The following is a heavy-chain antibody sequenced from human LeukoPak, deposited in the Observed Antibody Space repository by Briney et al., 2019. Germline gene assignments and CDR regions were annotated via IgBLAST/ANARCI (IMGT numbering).Heavy chain of an antibody. Sequence: GGSLRLSCAASGFTFNDYYLSWVRQSPGKGLEWVSAISGSGGSTYYADSVKGRFTISRDNSKNTLYLQMNSLRAEDTAVYYCANRGTAMVFDAFDIWGQGTMVTVSS. CDR1: GFTFNDYY. CDR2: ISGSGGST. D-gene: IGHD5-18*01. CDR3: ANRGTAMVFDAFDI. J-gene: IGHJ3*02. V-gene: IGHV3-23*01.